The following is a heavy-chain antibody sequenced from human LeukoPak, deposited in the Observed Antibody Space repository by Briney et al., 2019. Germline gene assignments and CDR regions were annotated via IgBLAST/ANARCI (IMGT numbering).Heavy chain of an antibody. CDR2: IKQDGSEK. D-gene: IGHD6-19*01. J-gene: IGHJ6*02. V-gene: IGHV3-7*01. CDR3: ARDQGSGWYFYYYGMDV. CDR1: GFTFSSYW. Sequence: GGSLRLSCAASGFTFSSYWMSWVRQAPGKGLEWVANIKQDGSEKYYVDSVKGRFTISRDNAKNSLYLQMNSLRAEDTAVYYCARDQGSGWYFYYYGMDVWGQGTTVTVSS.